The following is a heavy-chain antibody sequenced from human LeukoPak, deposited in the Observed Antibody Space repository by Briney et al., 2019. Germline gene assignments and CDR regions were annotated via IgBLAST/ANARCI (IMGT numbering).Heavy chain of an antibody. D-gene: IGHD6-13*01. V-gene: IGHV3-30-3*01. CDR2: ISYDGSNK. J-gene: IGHJ4*02. CDR3: ANNGGQQLAYDY. CDR1: GFTFSSYA. Sequence: GGSLRLSCAASGFTFSSYAMHWVRQAPGKGLEWVAVISYDGSNKYYADSVKGRFTISRDNSKNTLYLQMNSLRAEDTAVYYCANNGGQQLAYDYWGQGTLVTVSS.